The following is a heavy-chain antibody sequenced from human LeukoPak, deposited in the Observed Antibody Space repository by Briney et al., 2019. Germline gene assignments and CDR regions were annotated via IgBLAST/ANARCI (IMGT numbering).Heavy chain of an antibody. V-gene: IGHV4-59*01. J-gene: IGHJ4*02. Sequence: SETLSLTCTVSGGSISSYYWSWIRQPPGKGLEWIGYIYYSGSTNYNPSLKSRVTISVDTSKNQFSLKLSSVTAADTAVYYCASGVEYSSSPFDYWGQGTLVTVSS. CDR2: IYYSGST. CDR1: GGSISSYY. CDR3: ASGVEYSSSPFDY. D-gene: IGHD6-13*01.